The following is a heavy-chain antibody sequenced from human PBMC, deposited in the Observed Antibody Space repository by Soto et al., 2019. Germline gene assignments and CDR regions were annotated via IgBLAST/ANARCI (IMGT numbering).Heavy chain of an antibody. V-gene: IGHV3-7*03. CDR3: AKTTILVASATNRGSPYYYYALDV. J-gene: IGHJ6*02. CDR1: GFTFSNYW. CDR2: IKQDGGDQ. Sequence: GGSLRLSCAASGFTFSNYWMSWVRQAPGKGLEWVANIKQDGGDQYDVDSVKGRFSISRDNAKNSLYLQMNSLRAEDTAVYYCAKTTILVASATNRGSPYYYYALDVWGQGTTVTVSS. D-gene: IGHD2-15*01.